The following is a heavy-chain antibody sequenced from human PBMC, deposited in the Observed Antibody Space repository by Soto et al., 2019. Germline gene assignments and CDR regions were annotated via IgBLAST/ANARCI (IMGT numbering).Heavy chain of an antibody. CDR2: IIPVFGTP. D-gene: IGHD2-15*01. Sequence: ASVKVSCKASGGTLSRYAISWVRLAPGQGLEWMGGIIPVFGTPKYAQKFQGRVTITADESTSTAYMELRSLRSEDTAVYYCARVSDCSGGGCYSSFDYWGQGTLVPVSS. CDR1: GGTLSRYA. J-gene: IGHJ4*02. CDR3: ARVSDCSGGGCYSSFDY. V-gene: IGHV1-69*13.